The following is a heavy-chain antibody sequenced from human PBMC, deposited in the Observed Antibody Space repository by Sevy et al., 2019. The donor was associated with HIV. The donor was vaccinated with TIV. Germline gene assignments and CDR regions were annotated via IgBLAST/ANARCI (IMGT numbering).Heavy chain of an antibody. CDR2: IKHDGTET. J-gene: IGHJ4*02. Sequence: GGSLRLSCVGSGFTFRFFWMTWVRQAPGKGLGWVANIKHDGTETHYAGSVRGRFTISRDNAKKSVYLQMNSVRADDTAVYYCARQSEITSMVFDYWGQGNLVTVSS. D-gene: IGHD5-18*01. CDR1: GFTFRFFW. V-gene: IGHV3-7*03. CDR3: ARQSEITSMVFDY.